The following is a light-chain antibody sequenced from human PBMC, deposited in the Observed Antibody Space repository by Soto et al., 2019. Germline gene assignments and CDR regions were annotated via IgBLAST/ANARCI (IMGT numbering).Light chain of an antibody. CDR3: QQSYSTFRT. J-gene: IGKJ1*01. V-gene: IGKV1-39*01. Sequence: DIQMTQSPSSLSASVGDRVTITCRASQSISSFLNWYQQKPGKAPKFLIYAASFLQSGVPSRFSGSGSGTDFTLTIASLQPEDFATYYCQQSYSTFRTFGQGTKVDIK. CDR2: AAS. CDR1: QSISSF.